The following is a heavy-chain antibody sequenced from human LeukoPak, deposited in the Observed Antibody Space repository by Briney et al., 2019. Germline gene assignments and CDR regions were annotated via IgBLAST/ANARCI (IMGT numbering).Heavy chain of an antibody. V-gene: IGHV1-8*01. CDR3: ARARPIDYGDYVAFDI. J-gene: IGHJ3*02. D-gene: IGHD4-17*01. CDR1: GYTFTSYD. CDR2: MNPNSGNT. Sequence: ASVKVSCKASGYTFTSYDINWVRQATGQGLEWMGWMNPNSGNTGYAQKFQGRVTMTRNTSISTAYMELSSLRSEDTAVYYCARARPIDYGDYVAFDIWGQGTMVTVSS.